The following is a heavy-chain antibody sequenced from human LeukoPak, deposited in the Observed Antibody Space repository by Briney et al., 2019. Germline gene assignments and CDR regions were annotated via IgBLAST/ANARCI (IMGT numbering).Heavy chain of an antibody. CDR2: ISGGGGST. D-gene: IGHD2-15*01. CDR3: AKAPGGSHDF. CDR1: GFTFSTSA. J-gene: IGHJ4*02. V-gene: IGHV3-23*01. Sequence: GGSLRLSCAASGFTFSTSAMSGVRQAPGKGLEWVSTISGGGGSTYYADSVKGRFTISRDNSQNTLHLQMNSLRAEDTAVYYCAKAPGGSHDFWGQGTLVTVSS.